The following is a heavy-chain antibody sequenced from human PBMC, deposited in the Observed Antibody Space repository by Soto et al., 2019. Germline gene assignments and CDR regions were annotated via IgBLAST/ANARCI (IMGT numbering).Heavy chain of an antibody. Sequence: ASVKVSCKASGDTFTIYAMHWVRQAPGQGLEWMGRINPGNSDTKYSRKFQGRVTISSDTSANTAYMELSSLRSEDTAIYYCEGALIHSANSFAPWGQGPRVPVSS. CDR3: EGALIHSANSFAP. V-gene: IGHV1-3*01. CDR2: INPGNSDT. CDR1: GDTFTIYA. D-gene: IGHD2-15*01. J-gene: IGHJ5*02.